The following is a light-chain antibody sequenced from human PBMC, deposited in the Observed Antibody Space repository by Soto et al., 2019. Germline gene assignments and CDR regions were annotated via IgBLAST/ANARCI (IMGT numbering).Light chain of an antibody. CDR2: GAS. CDR1: QSVSNNY. CDR3: QQYGSSST. J-gene: IGKJ5*01. V-gene: IGKV3-20*01. Sequence: ALTQSPGTLYLSQRERAPLSCRASQSVSNNYLAWYQQKPGQAPRLLIYGASNRATGIPDRFSGSGSGTDFTLTISRLEPDDFAVYYCQQYGSSSTFGQGTRLEI.